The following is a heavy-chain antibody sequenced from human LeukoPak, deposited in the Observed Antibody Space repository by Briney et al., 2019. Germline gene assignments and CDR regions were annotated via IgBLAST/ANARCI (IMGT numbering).Heavy chain of an antibody. D-gene: IGHD6-13*01. CDR3: ARAPRHSIAAAGSSIDY. CDR1: GGSISSSNW. J-gene: IGHJ4*02. CDR2: IYHRGST. Sequence: PSETLSLTCAVSGGSISSSNWWSWVRQPPGKGLEWIGEIYHRGSTNYNPSLKSRVTISVDKSKNQFSLKLSSVTAADTAVYYCARAPRHSIAAAGSSIDYWGQGTLVTVSS. V-gene: IGHV4-4*02.